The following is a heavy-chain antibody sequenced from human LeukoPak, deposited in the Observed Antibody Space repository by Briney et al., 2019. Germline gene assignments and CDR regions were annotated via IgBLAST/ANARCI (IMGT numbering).Heavy chain of an antibody. CDR1: GFTFSSYA. Sequence: GGSLRLSCAASGFTFSSYAMSWVRQAPGKGLGWVLAISGSGGSTYYADSVKGRFTISRDNSKNTLYLQMNSLRAEDTAVYYCAKVRERYCSGGSCYSKTYFDYWGQGTLVTVSS. V-gene: IGHV3-23*01. CDR2: ISGSGGST. CDR3: AKVRERYCSGGSCYSKTYFDY. J-gene: IGHJ4*02. D-gene: IGHD2-15*01.